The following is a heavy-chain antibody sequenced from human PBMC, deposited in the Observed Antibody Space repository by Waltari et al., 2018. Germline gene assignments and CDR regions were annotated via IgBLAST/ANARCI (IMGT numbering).Heavy chain of an antibody. D-gene: IGHD3-10*01. V-gene: IGHV4-38-2*01. CDR3: ARRDGSGTYYPPNAFDI. J-gene: IGHJ3*02. Sequence: QFQLQESGPGLVKPSETRSLTCGVSGYSITNGYSWGWIRQAPGKGLEWIGSIYNSGSTYYNASLKSRVTISVDTAKSQVSLKLSAVTAADTAVYYCARRDGSGTYYPPNAFDIWGQGTGVTVSS. CDR2: IYNSGST. CDR1: GYSITNGYS.